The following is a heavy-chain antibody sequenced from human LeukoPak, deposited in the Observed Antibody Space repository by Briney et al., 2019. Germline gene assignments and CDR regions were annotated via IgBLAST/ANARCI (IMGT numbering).Heavy chain of an antibody. CDR1: GFTFSSYS. CDR3: ARVTPRRGTIFGVVTREYYYYYGMDV. V-gene: IGHV3-21*04. J-gene: IGHJ6*02. Sequence: GGSLRLSCAASGFTFSSYSMNWVRQAPGKGLEWVSSISSSGSTIYYADSVKGRFTISRDNAKNSLYLQMNSLRAEDTAVYYCARVTPRRGTIFGVVTREYYYYYGMDVWGQGTTVTVSS. D-gene: IGHD3-3*01. CDR2: ISSSGSTI.